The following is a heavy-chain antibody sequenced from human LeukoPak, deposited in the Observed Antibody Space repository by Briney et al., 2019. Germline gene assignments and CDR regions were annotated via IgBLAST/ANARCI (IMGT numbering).Heavy chain of an antibody. J-gene: IGHJ4*02. CDR2: ISPTGSTT. Sequence: PGGSLRLSCIASGFSFSGHWMHWARQLPGKGLVWVSRISPTGSTTSYADSVKGRFTVSRDNAKNSLYLQMNSLRAEDTAVYYCARDKDAGYFDYWGRGTLVTVSS. D-gene: IGHD2-2*01. CDR1: GFSFSGHW. V-gene: IGHV3-74*01. CDR3: ARDKDAGYFDY.